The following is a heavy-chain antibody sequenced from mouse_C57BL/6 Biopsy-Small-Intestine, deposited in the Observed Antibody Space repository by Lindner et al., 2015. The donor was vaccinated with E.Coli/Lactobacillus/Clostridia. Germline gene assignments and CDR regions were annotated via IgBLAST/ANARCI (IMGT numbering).Heavy chain of an antibody. V-gene: IGHV1-4*01. CDR3: ARTYGNYGKGNFDY. J-gene: IGHJ2*01. CDR1: GYTFTSYL. D-gene: IGHD2-10*02. CDR2: INPSSGYT. Sequence: VQLQESGAELAKPGASVKMSCKASGYTFTSYLMHWVKQRPGQGLEWIGYINPSSGYTEYNQKFKDKATLTADKSSSTAYMQLSSLTSEDSAVYYCARTYGNYGKGNFDYWGQGATLTVSS.